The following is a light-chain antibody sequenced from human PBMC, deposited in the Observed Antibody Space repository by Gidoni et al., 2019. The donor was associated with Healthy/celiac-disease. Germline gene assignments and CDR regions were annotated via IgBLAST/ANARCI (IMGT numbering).Light chain of an antibody. CDR2: DAS. Sequence: EIVLTQSPATLSLSPGERATLSCRARQSVSSYLAWYQQKPGQAPRLLIYDASNRATGIPARFSGSGSGTDFTLTISSLEPEDFAVYYCQQRSNLPWTFGQXTKVEIK. CDR1: QSVSSY. V-gene: IGKV3-11*01. J-gene: IGKJ1*01. CDR3: QQRSNLPWT.